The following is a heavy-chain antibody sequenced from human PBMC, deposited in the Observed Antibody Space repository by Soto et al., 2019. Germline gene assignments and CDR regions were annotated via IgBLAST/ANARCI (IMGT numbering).Heavy chain of an antibody. V-gene: IGHV3-7*01. CDR3: AREDIVATDYYYYGMDV. Sequence: GGSLRLSCAASGFTLSGYAVHWVRQAPGKGLEWVANIKQDGSEKYYVDSVKGRFTISRDNAKNSLYLQMNSLRAEDTAVYYCAREDIVATDYYYYGMDVWGQGTTVTVSS. CDR1: GFTLSGYA. J-gene: IGHJ6*02. D-gene: IGHD5-12*01. CDR2: IKQDGSEK.